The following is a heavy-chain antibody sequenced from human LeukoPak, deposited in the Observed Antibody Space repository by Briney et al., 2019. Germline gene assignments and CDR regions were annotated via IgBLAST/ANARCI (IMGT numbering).Heavy chain of an antibody. V-gene: IGHV1-2*02. CDR1: GGTFSSYA. Sequence: GASVKVSCKASGGTFSSYAISWVRQAPGQGLEWMGWIDPNSGGTNYAQRFLGSVTMTGDTSINTAFMEVRRLRSDDTAIYYCARGRGTTMVRGVITNNFDLWGRGSLVTVSS. CDR3: ARGRGTTMVRGVITNNFDL. D-gene: IGHD3-10*01. CDR2: IDPNSGGT. J-gene: IGHJ2*01.